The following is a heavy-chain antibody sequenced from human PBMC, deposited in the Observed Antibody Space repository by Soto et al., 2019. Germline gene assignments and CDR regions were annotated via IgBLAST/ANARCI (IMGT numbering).Heavy chain of an antibody. Sequence: GESLKISCKASGFSFIDTWMTWVRQAPGKGLEWVGHIRSKTHGGTTEYAAPVKGRFSISRDDSETTLYLQMNGLTAEDTAVYYCTTDFLQTGTTFDFWGRGTLVTGSS. D-gene: IGHD1-1*01. V-gene: IGHV3-15*01. J-gene: IGHJ5*01. CDR2: IRSKTHGGTT. CDR1: GFSFIDTW. CDR3: TTDFLQTGTTFDF.